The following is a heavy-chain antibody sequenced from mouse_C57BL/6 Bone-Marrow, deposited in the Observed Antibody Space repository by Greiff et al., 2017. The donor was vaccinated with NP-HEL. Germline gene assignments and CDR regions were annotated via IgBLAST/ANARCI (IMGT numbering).Heavy chain of an antibody. J-gene: IGHJ1*03. CDR3: ARDHYGSSFWYFDV. D-gene: IGHD1-1*01. Sequence: VQLQQPGAELVRPGSSVKLSCKASGYTFTSYWMDWVKQRPGQGLEWIGNIYPSDSETHYNQKFKDKATLTVDKSSSTAYMQLSSLTSEDSAVYYGARDHYGSSFWYFDVWGTGTTVTVSS. V-gene: IGHV1-61*01. CDR1: GYTFTSYW. CDR2: IYPSDSET.